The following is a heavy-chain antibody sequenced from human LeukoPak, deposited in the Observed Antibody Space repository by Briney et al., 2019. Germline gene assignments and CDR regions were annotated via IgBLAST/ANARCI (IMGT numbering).Heavy chain of an antibody. Sequence: GGSLRLSCAASGFTFSSYGMHWVRQAPGKGLEWVTFIRYDGSNKYYADSVKGRFTNSRDNSKNTLYLQMNSLRAEDTAVYYCAKGGSSSQPWFDSWGQGILVTVSS. CDR2: IRYDGSNK. J-gene: IGHJ5*01. CDR3: AKGGSSSQPWFDS. V-gene: IGHV3-30*02. CDR1: GFTFSSYG. D-gene: IGHD6-13*01.